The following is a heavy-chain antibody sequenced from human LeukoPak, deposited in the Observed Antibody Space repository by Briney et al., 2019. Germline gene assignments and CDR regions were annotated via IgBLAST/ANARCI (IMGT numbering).Heavy chain of an antibody. CDR2: INTNTGNP. D-gene: IGHD2-15*01. CDR1: GYTFTSYA. J-gene: IGHJ4*02. CDR3: ARAGSGCSRGSCYTPLIDY. Sequence: ASVKVSCKASGYTFTSYAMNWVRQAPGQGLEWMGWINTNTGNPTYAQGFTGRSVFSLDTSVSTAYLQISSLKAEDTAVYYCARAGSGCSRGSCYTPLIDYWGQGTLVTVSS. V-gene: IGHV7-4-1*02.